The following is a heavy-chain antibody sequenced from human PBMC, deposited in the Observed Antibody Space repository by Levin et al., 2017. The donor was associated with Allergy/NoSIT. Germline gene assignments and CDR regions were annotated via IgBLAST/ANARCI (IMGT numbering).Heavy chain of an antibody. Sequence: GGSLRLSCAASGFTFSNAWMNWVRQAPGKGLEWVGRIKSKTDGGTTDYAAPVKGRFTISRDDSKNTLYLQMNSLKTEDTAVYYCTTDVYYYDSSGYYFSDAGGMDVWGQGTTVTVSS. J-gene: IGHJ6*02. CDR3: TTDVYYYDSSGYYFSDAGGMDV. CDR1: GFTFSNAW. CDR2: IKSKTDGGTT. D-gene: IGHD3-22*01. V-gene: IGHV3-15*07.